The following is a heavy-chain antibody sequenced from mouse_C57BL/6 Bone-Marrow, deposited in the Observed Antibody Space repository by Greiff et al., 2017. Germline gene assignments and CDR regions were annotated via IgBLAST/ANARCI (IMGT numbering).Heavy chain of an antibody. V-gene: IGHV1-69*01. J-gene: IGHJ1*03. CDR2: IDPSDSYT. CDR1: GYTFTSYW. D-gene: IGHD5-1*01. Sequence: QVQLQQPGAELVMPGASVKLSCKASGYTFTSYWMHWVKQRPGQGLEWIGEIDPSDSYTNYNQKFKGKSTLTVDKSSSTAYIQLSSLTSEDSAVYYCARLGLDVSTLHFPYWYFDVWGTGTTGTVSS. CDR3: ARLGLDVSTLHFPYWYFDV.